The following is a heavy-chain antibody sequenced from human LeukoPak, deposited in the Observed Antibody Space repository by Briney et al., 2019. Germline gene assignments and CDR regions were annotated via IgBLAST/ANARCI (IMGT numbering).Heavy chain of an antibody. CDR3: ARSRYDVVYFDY. V-gene: IGHV3-74*01. J-gene: IGHJ4*02. Sequence: GGSLRLSCVASGFTLSNSWIHCVRQAPGKGLVWVSRINPDGSSTDYADSVKGRFTISRDNAKNTVYLQMNSLRAEDTAVYYCARSRYDVVYFDYWGQGTLVTVSS. D-gene: IGHD3-3*01. CDR1: GFTLSNSW. CDR2: INPDGSST.